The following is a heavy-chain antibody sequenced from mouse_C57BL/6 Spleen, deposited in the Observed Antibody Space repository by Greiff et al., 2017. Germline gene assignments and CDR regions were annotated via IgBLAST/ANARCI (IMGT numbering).Heavy chain of an antibody. CDR2: IRNKANGYTT. Sequence: EVKLQESGGGLVQPGGSLSLSCAASGFTFTDYYMSWVRQPPGKALEWLGFIRNKANGYTTEYSASVKGRFTISRDNSQSNLYLQMNALRAEDSATYYCARYISYAMDYWGQGTSVTVSS. CDR3: ARYISYAMDY. V-gene: IGHV7-3*01. J-gene: IGHJ4*01. CDR1: GFTFTDYY.